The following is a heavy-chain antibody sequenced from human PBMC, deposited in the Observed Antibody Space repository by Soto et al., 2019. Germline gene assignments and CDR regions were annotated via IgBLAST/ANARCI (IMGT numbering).Heavy chain of an antibody. CDR2: ISATGFSK. CDR1: GFTFDTHA. J-gene: IGHJ5*01. D-gene: IGHD3-3*01. Sequence: EVRLLESGGGFVRPGGYLRLACSASGFTFDTHAMAWGRQAPGKGLEWVASISATGFSKYHADSVKGRITISRDNSNTTVYYHTKTPRDEDTAVYNCAMVSAFDFWSGNFFFGWFDSWGQGTEVTVSS. CDR3: AMVSAFDFWSGNFFFGWFDS. V-gene: IGHV3-23*01.